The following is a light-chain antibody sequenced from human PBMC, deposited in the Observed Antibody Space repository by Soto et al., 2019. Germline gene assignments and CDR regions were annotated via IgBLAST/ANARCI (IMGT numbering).Light chain of an antibody. CDR2: GVS. V-gene: IGKV3D-15*01. Sequence: EVVVTQSPGTLSLSPGERATLSCRASQSVSSIYFAWYQQKRGQAPRLLIYGVSSRATGIPDRFSGSGSGTEFNLTISSLQSEDFAVYYCQQYNNWPLTFGGGTKVDIK. CDR3: QQYNNWPLT. J-gene: IGKJ4*01. CDR1: QSVSSIY.